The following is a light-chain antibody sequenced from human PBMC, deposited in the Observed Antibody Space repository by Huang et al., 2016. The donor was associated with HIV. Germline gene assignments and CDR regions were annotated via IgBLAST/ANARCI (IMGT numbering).Light chain of an antibody. J-gene: IGKJ2*01. CDR1: QTVTDNY. Sequence: EIVLTQSPAALSLSPGQKSTLFCRASQTVTDNYLAWYQQKPGQAPRLLVYGASYRGNDIPARFSGSGSGTDFTLSISSLEPEDFALYFCQQYASSFFTFGQGTNLEI. CDR3: QQYASSFFT. V-gene: IGKV3-20*01. CDR2: GAS.